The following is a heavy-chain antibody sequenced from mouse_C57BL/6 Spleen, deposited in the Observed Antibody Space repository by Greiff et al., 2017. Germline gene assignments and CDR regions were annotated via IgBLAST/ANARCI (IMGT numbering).Heavy chain of an antibody. V-gene: IGHV1-4*01. D-gene: IGHD2-3*01. Sequence: QVHVKQSGAELARPGASVKMSCKASGYTFTSYTMHWVKQRPGQGLEWIGYINPSSGYTKYNQKFKDKATLTADKSSSTAYMQLSSLTSEDSAVYYCARDGLPAMDDWGQGTAVTVSS. CDR2: INPSSGYT. J-gene: IGHJ4*01. CDR3: ARDGLPAMDD. CDR1: GYTFTSYT.